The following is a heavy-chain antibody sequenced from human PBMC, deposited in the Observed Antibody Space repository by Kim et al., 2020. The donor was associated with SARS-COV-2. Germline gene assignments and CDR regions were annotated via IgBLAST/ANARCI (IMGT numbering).Heavy chain of an antibody. V-gene: IGHV3-9*01. J-gene: IGHJ4*02. CDR3: APSPVAAAAGIDY. D-gene: IGHD6-13*01. Sequence: GGSLRLSCAASGFTFDDYAMHWVRQAPGKGLEWVSGISWNSGSIGYADSVKGRFTISRDNAKNSLYLQMNSLRAEDTALYYCAPSPVAAAAGIDYWGQGTLVTVSS. CDR1: GFTFDDYA. CDR2: ISWNSGSI.